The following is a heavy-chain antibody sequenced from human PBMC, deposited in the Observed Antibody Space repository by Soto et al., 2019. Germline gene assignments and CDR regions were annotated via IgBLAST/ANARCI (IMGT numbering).Heavy chain of an antibody. Sequence: WSVAEGYGIGGRGYRTMKQQPPGKGLEWIGYISYSGSTYYNPALKSRVTISEDTSKNQFSLKLSFVIAADTAVYYCARDLVAEAGRHYYYSVSAVLGNGTTVPVFS. V-gene: IGHV4-61*01. CDR3: ARDLVAEAGRHYYYSVSAV. CDR1: EGYGIGGRGY. J-gene: IGHJ6*01. CDR2: ISYSGST. D-gene: IGHD6-19*01.